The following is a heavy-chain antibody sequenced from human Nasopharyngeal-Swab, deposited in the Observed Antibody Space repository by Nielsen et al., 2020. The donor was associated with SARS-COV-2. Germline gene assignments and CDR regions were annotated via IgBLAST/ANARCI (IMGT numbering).Heavy chain of an antibody. D-gene: IGHD2-2*01. V-gene: IGHV3-30*18. CDR3: AKSIVVVPAAMGAGVPDV. CDR1: GFTFSSYG. CDR2: ISYDGSNK. J-gene: IGHJ6*04. Sequence: GGSLRLSCAASGFTFSSYGMHWVRKAPGKGLEWVAVISYDGSNKYYADSVKGRFTISRDNSKNTLYLQMNSLRAEDTAVYYCAKSIVVVPAAMGAGVPDVWGKGTTVTVSS.